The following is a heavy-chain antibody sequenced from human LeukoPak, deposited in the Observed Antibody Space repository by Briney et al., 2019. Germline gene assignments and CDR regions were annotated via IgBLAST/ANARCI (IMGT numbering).Heavy chain of an antibody. J-gene: IGHJ6*03. Sequence: AASVKVSCKASGYTFTSYGISWVRQAPGQGLEWMGWISAYNGNTNYAQKLQGRVTMTTDTSTSTAYMELRSLRSDDTAVYYCAREAGANYYYYYYMDVWAKGPRSPSP. CDR2: ISAYNGNT. D-gene: IGHD1-26*01. CDR3: AREAGANYYYYYYMDV. V-gene: IGHV1-18*01. CDR1: GYTFTSYG.